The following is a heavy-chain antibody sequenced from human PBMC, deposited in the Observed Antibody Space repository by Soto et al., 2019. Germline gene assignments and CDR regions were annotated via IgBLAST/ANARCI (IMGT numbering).Heavy chain of an antibody. V-gene: IGHV4-31*03. J-gene: IGHJ4*02. Sequence: QVQLQESGPGLVKPSQTLPLTCTVSGGSISSGAYYWSWIRQHPGKGLEWIGYIYYSGSTYYNPYLKSRVTISVDTSKNQFSLKLSSVTAADTAVYYCASSSGARYYDYWGQGTLVTVSS. D-gene: IGHD2-15*01. CDR1: GGSISSGAYY. CDR2: IYYSGST. CDR3: ASSSGARYYDY.